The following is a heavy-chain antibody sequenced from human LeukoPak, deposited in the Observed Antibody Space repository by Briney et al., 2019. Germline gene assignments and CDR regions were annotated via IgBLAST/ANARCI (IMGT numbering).Heavy chain of an antibody. Sequence: SETLSLTCAVYGGSFSGYYWSWIRQPPGKGLEWIGEINHSGSTNYNPSLKSRVTILVDTSKKQFSLKLSSVTAADTAVYYCARGAYNDFWSGPTYNWFDPWGQGTLVTVSS. CDR3: ARGAYNDFWSGPTYNWFDP. V-gene: IGHV4-34*01. D-gene: IGHD3-3*01. CDR1: GGSFSGYY. CDR2: INHSGST. J-gene: IGHJ5*02.